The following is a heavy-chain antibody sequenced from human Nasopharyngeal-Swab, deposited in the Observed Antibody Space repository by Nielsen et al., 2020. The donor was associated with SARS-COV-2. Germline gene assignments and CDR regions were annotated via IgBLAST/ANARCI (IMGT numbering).Heavy chain of an antibody. V-gene: IGHV4-59*01. CDR2: IYYSGST. Sequence: WIRQPPGKGLEWIGYIYYSGSTNYNPSLKSRVTISVDTSKNQFSLKLSSVTAADTAVYYCAGGRDGYNNYYYYYGMDVWGQGTTGTVSS. D-gene: IGHD5-24*01. CDR3: AGGRDGYNNYYYYYGMDV. J-gene: IGHJ6*02.